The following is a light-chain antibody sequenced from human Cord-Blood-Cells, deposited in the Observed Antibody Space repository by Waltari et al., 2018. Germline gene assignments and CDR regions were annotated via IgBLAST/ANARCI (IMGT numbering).Light chain of an antibody. V-gene: IGLV2-14*01. Sequence: QSALTQPASASGPPGQSLTIPCPGTSNHVGGDCYVSWYQQHPGKAPKLMIYDVSNRPSGVSNRFSGSKSGNTASLTISGLQAEDEADYYCSSYTSSSTYVFGTGTKVTVL. J-gene: IGLJ1*01. CDR1: SNHVGGDCY. CDR2: DVS. CDR3: SSYTSSSTYV.